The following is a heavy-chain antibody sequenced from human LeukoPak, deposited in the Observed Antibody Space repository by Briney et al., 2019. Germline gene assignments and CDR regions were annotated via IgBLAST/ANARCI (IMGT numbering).Heavy chain of an antibody. Sequence: GGSLRLSCAASGFTFSSYAMSWIRQAPGKGLEWVSAISGSGGSTYYADSVKGRFTISRDNSKNTLYLQMNSLRAEDTAVYYCAKDRAPYSSSSGDYWGQGTLVTVSS. CDR3: AKDRAPYSSSSGDY. CDR2: ISGSGGST. V-gene: IGHV3-23*01. D-gene: IGHD6-6*01. J-gene: IGHJ4*02. CDR1: GFTFSSYA.